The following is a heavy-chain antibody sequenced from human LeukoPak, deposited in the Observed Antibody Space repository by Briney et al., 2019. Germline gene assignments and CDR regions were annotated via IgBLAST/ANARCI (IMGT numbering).Heavy chain of an antibody. J-gene: IGHJ1*01. CDR3: ARDQTYYVSSGYYYVTYLQH. D-gene: IGHD3-22*01. CDR1: GASISSSY. V-gene: IGHV4-4*07. CDR2: IPSGGST. Sequence: SETLSPTCTVSGASISSSYCTWIRQPAGEGLEWIGCIPSGGSTTYNPSFKSRVTMSLDTSKKQFSLNLPSVTAADTAVYYCARDQTYYVSSGYYYVTYLQHWGQGILVTVSS.